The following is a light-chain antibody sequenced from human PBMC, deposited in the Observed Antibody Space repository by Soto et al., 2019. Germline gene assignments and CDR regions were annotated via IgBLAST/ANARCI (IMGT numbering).Light chain of an antibody. CDR2: GAS. V-gene: IGKV3-20*01. Sequence: EIVLTQSPGTLSLSPGERATLSCRASQSVSSSYLAWYQQKPGQAPRLLIYGASSRATGIPDRFSGSGSGTDFTLTISRLEPEVFAVYYCQQYGSSPLTFGAGTKVEIK. J-gene: IGKJ4*01. CDR3: QQYGSSPLT. CDR1: QSVSSSY.